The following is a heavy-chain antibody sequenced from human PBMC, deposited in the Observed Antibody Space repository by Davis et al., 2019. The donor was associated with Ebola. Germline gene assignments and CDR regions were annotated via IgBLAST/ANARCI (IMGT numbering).Heavy chain of an antibody. V-gene: IGHV1-18*01. CDR3: ARFGIVGATNAFDI. Sequence: ASVKVSCKASGYTFTSYGISWVRQAPGQGLEWMGWISAYNGNTNYAQKLQGRVTMTTDTSTSTVYMELSSLRSEDTAVYYCARFGIVGATNAFDIWGQGTMVTVSS. CDR1: GYTFTSYG. CDR2: ISAYNGNT. J-gene: IGHJ3*02. D-gene: IGHD1-26*01.